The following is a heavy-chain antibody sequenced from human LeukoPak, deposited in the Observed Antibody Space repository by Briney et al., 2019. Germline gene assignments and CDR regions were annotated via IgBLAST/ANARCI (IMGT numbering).Heavy chain of an antibody. Sequence: PGRSLRLPCAASGFIFSNYDIHWVRQAPGKGLEWVAVISYDGSNKYYADSVKGRFTISRDNSKNTLYLQMNSLRAEDTAVYYCAKDQGGSYAFDYWGQGTLVAVSS. CDR2: ISYDGSNK. D-gene: IGHD1-26*01. J-gene: IGHJ4*02. CDR1: GFIFSNYD. V-gene: IGHV3-30*18. CDR3: AKDQGGSYAFDY.